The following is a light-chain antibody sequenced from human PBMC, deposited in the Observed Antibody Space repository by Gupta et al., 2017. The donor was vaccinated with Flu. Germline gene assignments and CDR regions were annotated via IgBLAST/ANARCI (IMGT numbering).Light chain of an antibody. CDR3: SSYTRSRTWV. J-gene: IGLJ3*02. CDR2: EVS. Sequence: QSALTQPASVSGSPGQSITISCTGSSSDVGAYNYVSWYKQYPGKAPKVMIYEVSNRPSGVANRFSGSKSGNTASLTISGLQAEDEADYYCSSYTRSRTWVFGGGTKLTVL. CDR1: SSDVGAYNY. V-gene: IGLV2-14*01.